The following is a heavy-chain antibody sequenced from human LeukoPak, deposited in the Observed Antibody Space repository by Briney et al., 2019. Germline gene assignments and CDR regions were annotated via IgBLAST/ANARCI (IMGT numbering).Heavy chain of an antibody. Sequence: SETLSLTCGVSGGSFSGYYWNWIRQPPGKGLEGIGEINHSGSTNYNPSLKSRVTISVDTSQKQFSLRLSSVTAADTAVYYCARGRYLTTGGGAAAGFLDYWGQGTLVTVSS. CDR2: INHSGST. CDR1: GGSFSGYY. V-gene: IGHV4-34*01. D-gene: IGHD6-13*01. CDR3: ARGRYLTTGGGAAAGFLDY. J-gene: IGHJ4*02.